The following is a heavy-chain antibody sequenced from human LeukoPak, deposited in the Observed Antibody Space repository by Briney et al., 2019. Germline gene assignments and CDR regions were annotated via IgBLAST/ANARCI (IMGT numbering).Heavy chain of an antibody. V-gene: IGHV1-2*02. CDR2: INPNSGGT. CDR1: GYTFTGYY. Sequence: EASVKVSCKASGYTFTGYYMHWVRQAPGQGLEWMGWINPNSGGTNYAQKFQGRVTMTRDTSISTAYMELSRLRSDDTAVYYCARVYEVPAAIGFDPWGQGTLVTVSS. J-gene: IGHJ5*02. CDR3: ARVYEVPAAIGFDP. D-gene: IGHD2-2*01.